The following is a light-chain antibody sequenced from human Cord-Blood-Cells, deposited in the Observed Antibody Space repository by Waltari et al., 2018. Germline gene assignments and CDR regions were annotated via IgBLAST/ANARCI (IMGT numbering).Light chain of an antibody. CDR2: DVS. Sequence: QSALTQPASVSGSPGQSITISCTGTSSDVGGYNYVSWYQQHPGKAPKLMIYDVSNRPSGVSNRFSGSNSGNTASLTISGLQAEDEADYYCSSYTSSSLGVFGTGTKVTVL. J-gene: IGLJ1*01. CDR1: SSDVGGYNY. CDR3: SSYTSSSLGV. V-gene: IGLV2-14*01.